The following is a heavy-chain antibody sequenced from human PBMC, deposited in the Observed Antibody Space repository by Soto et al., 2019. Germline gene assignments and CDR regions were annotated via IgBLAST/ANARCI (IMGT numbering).Heavy chain of an antibody. CDR2: IYYSGST. J-gene: IGHJ4*02. V-gene: IGHV4-59*01. Sequence: SETLSLTCTVSGGSISSYYWSWIRQPPGKGLEWIGYIYYSGSTNYNPSLKSRVTISVDTSKNQFSLKLSSVTAADTAIYYCARRNIYGEYVVFDSWGQGTLVTVSS. CDR1: GGSISSYY. CDR3: ARRNIYGEYVVFDS. D-gene: IGHD4-17*01.